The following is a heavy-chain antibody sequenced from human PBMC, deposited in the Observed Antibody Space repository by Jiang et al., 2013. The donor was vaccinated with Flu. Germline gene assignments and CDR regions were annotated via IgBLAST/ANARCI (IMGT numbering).Heavy chain of an antibody. D-gene: IGHD5-24*01. J-gene: IGHJ4*02. V-gene: IGHV1-2*04. CDR2: INPNSGGT. CDR1: GGTFSSYA. CDR3: ARALEMASYYFDY. Sequence: GAEVKKPGSSVKVSCKASGGTFSSYAISWVRQAPGQGLEWMGWINPNSGGTNYAQKFQGWVTMTRDTSISTAYMELSRLRSDDTAVYYCARALEMASYYFDYWGQGTLVTVSS.